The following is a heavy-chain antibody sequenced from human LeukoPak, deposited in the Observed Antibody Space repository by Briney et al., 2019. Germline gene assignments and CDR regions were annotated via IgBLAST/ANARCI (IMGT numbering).Heavy chain of an antibody. J-gene: IGHJ4*02. CDR3: AREARIAAAGIGY. CDR1: GYSISSGYY. V-gene: IGHV4-38-2*02. CDR2: NYHSGST. Sequence: SETLSLTCAVSGYSISSGYYWGWIRQPPGKGLEWIGSNYHSGSTYYNPSLKSRVTISVDTSKNQFSLKLSSVTAADTAVYYCAREARIAAAGIGYWGQGTLVTVSS. D-gene: IGHD6-13*01.